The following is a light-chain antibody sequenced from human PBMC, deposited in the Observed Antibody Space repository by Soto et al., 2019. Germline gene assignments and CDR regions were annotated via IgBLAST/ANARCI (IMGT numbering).Light chain of an antibody. J-gene: IGKJ1*01. CDR3: QQYGSRAT. V-gene: IGKV3-20*01. CDR2: GAS. CDR1: QSVSSSY. Sequence: EIVLTQSPGTLSLSPGERATLSCRASQSVSSSYLAWYQQKPGQAPRLLIYGASSRATGIPGRFSGSGSGTDFTLTISRLEPEDFAVYYCQQYGSRATFGQGTKVDI.